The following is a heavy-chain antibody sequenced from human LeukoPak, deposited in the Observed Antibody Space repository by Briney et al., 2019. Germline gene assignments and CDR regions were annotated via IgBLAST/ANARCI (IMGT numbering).Heavy chain of an antibody. J-gene: IGHJ5*02. CDR1: GGSISSYY. D-gene: IGHD5/OR15-5a*01. Sequence: PSESLSLTRTVSGGSISSYYWSWLRQPAGKGLEWLGRIYTSGSTNYHPSLKSRVTISVDTSKNQFSLKLSSVTAAAPALHYSARHLRHYPWENWFDPLRQGTLVTVSS. CDR2: IYTSGST. V-gene: IGHV4-4*07. CDR3: ARHLRHYPWENWFDP.